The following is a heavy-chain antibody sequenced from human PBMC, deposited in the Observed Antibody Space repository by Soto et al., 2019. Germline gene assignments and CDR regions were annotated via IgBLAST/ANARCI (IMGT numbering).Heavy chain of an antibody. J-gene: IGHJ4*02. Sequence: SETLSLTCTVSGGSISGYYWSWIRQPPGKGLEWIGYIYYSGSTNYNPSLKSRVTISVDTSKNQFSLKLSSVTAADTAVYYCATATFGYSSGGFDYWGQGTLVTVSS. D-gene: IGHD6-25*01. CDR2: IYYSGST. CDR1: GGSISGYY. CDR3: ATATFGYSSGGFDY. V-gene: IGHV4-59*01.